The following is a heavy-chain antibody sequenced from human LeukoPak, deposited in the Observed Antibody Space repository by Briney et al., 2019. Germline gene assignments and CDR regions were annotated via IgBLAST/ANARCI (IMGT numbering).Heavy chain of an antibody. V-gene: IGHV4-34*01. D-gene: IGHD2-2*01. Sequence: SETLPLTCAVYGGSFSGYYWSWIRQPPGKGLEWIGEINHSGSTNYNPSLKSRVTISVDTSKNQFSLKLSSVTAADTAVYYCARKRYADYWGQGILVTVSS. CDR2: INHSGST. CDR3: ARKRYADY. J-gene: IGHJ4*02. CDR1: GGSFSGYY.